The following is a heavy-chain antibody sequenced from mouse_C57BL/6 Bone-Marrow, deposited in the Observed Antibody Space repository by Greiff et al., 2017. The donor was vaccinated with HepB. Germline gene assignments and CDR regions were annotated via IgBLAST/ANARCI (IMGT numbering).Heavy chain of an antibody. Sequence: EVQGVESGGDLVKPGGSLKLSCAASGFTFSSYGMSWVRQTPDKRLEWVATISSGGSYTYYPDSVKGRFTISRDNAKNTLYLQMSSLKSEDTAMYYCARDWFYAMDYWGQGTSVTVSS. V-gene: IGHV5-6*01. CDR2: ISSGGSYT. D-gene: IGHD2-2*01. CDR1: GFTFSSYG. J-gene: IGHJ4*01. CDR3: ARDWFYAMDY.